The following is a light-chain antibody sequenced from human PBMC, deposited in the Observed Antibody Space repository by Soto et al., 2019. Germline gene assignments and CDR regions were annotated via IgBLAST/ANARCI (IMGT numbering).Light chain of an antibody. J-gene: IGKJ1*01. Sequence: DIQMTQSPSSLSASVGDRVTITCRPSQIISSYLNWYQQKPGKAPKLLIYAASSLQSGVPSRFSGSGSGTDFTLTISSLQPEDFATYYCQQSYSTPPTFGQATKVEIK. V-gene: IGKV1-39*01. CDR1: QIISSY. CDR2: AAS. CDR3: QQSYSTPPT.